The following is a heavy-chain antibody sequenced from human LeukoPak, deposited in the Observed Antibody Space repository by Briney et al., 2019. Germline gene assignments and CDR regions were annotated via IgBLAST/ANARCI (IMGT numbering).Heavy chain of an antibody. D-gene: IGHD6-19*01. CDR2: IYYSGST. V-gene: IGHV4-39*02. J-gene: IGHJ4*02. CDR3: ARDRIAVAGKGFDY. CDR1: GGSISSSSYY. Sequence: SETLSLTCTVSGGSISSSSYYWGWIRQPPGKGLEWIGSIYYSGSTYYNPSLKSRVTISVDTSRNQFSLKLSSVTAADTAVYYCARDRIAVAGKGFDYWGQGTLVTVSS.